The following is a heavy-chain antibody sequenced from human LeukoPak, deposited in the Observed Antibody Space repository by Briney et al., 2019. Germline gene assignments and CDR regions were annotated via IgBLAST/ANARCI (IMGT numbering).Heavy chain of an antibody. CDR3: ARGHDFWSGYSHPDV. J-gene: IGHJ6*02. Sequence: SETLSLTCTVSGGSISSGGYYWSWIRQHPGKGLEWIGYIYYSGSTYYNPSLKSRVTISVDTSKNQFSLKLSSVTAADTAVYYCARGHDFWSGYSHPDVWGQGTTVTVSS. CDR1: GGSISSGGYY. CDR2: IYYSGST. D-gene: IGHD3-3*01. V-gene: IGHV4-31*03.